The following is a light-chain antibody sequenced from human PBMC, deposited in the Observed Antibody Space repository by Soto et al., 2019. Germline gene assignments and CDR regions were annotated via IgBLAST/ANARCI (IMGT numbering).Light chain of an antibody. CDR1: SRVVGGYNY. J-gene: IGLJ1*01. CDR3: SSYAGSNNYV. V-gene: IGLV2-8*01. Sequence: QSVLTQPPSASGSPGQSVTISCTRTSRVVGGYNYVSWYQQHPGKVPKLMIYEVTKRPSGVPDRFSGSKSGDTASLTVSGLQAEDEADYYCSSYAGSNNYVFGTGTKVTVL. CDR2: EVT.